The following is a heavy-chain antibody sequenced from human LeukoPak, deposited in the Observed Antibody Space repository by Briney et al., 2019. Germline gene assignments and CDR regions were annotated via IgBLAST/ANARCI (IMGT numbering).Heavy chain of an antibody. CDR1: GFTFSSYG. CDR3: AKDHDYGDYVLDY. Sequence: GRSLRPSCAASGFTFSSYGMHWVRQAPGKGLEWVAVISYDGSNKYYADSVKGRFTISRDNSKNTLYLQMNSLRAEDTAVYYCAKDHDYGDYVLDYWGQGTLVTVSS. V-gene: IGHV3-30*18. CDR2: ISYDGSNK. J-gene: IGHJ4*02. D-gene: IGHD4-17*01.